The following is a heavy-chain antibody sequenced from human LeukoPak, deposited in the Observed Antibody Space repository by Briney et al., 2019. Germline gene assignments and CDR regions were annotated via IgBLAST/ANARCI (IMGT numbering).Heavy chain of an antibody. J-gene: IGHJ4*02. V-gene: IGHV3-30*18. D-gene: IGHD3-22*01. CDR2: ISYDGSNK. Sequence: GGSLRLSCAASGFTFSSYGMHWVRQAPGKGLEGVAVISYDGSNKYYADSVKGRFTISRDNSKNTLYLQMNSLRAEDTAVYYCAKEGGRYYDSSGYSPTGYWGQGTLVTVSS. CDR3: AKEGGRYYDSSGYSPTGY. CDR1: GFTFSSYG.